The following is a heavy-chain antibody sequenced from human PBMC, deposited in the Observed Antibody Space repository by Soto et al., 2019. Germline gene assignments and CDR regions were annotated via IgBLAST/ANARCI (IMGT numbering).Heavy chain of an antibody. CDR2: ISAYNGNT. CDR1: GYTFTSYC. D-gene: IGHD6-19*01. Sequence: APVKVSCKAGGYTFTSYCSSWVRPAPGQGLEWMGWISAYNGNTNYAQKLQGRVTMNTDKSTSTAYMELRSMRSDDTAVYYCAMTEPSIAVAGTAFDYWGQGILGT. J-gene: IGHJ4*02. V-gene: IGHV1-18*01. CDR3: AMTEPSIAVAGTAFDY.